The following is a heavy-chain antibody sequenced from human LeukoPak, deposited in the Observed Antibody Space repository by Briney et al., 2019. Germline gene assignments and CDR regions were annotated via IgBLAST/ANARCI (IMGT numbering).Heavy chain of an antibody. CDR3: VKDHDYGCLS. CDR2: IQYDGNYK. Sequence: GGSLRLSCAASGFTFSSYGMHWVRQAPGKGLEWVTFIQYDGNYKKYADSVKGRFTISRDNSKNTLYLQMDSLRAGDTAVYYCVKDHDYGCLSWGQGTLVTVSS. D-gene: IGHD4-17*01. CDR1: GFTFSSYG. J-gene: IGHJ5*02. V-gene: IGHV3-30*02.